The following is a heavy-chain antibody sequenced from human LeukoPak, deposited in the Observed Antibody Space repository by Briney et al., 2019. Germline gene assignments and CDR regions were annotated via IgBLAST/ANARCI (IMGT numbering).Heavy chain of an antibody. D-gene: IGHD5-18*01. V-gene: IGHV1-3*03. CDR1: GYTSTSYA. J-gene: IGHJ3*02. CDR3: AREGYLKNAFDI. Sequence: ASVKVSCKASGYTSTSYAMHWVRQAPGQRLEWMGWINAGNGNTKYSQEFQGRVTITRGTSASTAYMELSSLRSEDMAVYYCAREGYLKNAFDIWGQVTMVTVSS. CDR2: INAGNGNT.